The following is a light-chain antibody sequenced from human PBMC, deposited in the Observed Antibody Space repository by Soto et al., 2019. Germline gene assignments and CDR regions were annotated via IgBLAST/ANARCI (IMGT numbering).Light chain of an antibody. J-gene: IGKJ1*01. CDR1: QTISSW. V-gene: IGKV1-5*01. Sequence: DIQMTQSPSTLSASVGDRVPITCRASQTISSWLAWYQQKPGKAPELLIYDASTLESGVPSRFSGSGSGTEFSLTISSLQPDDFATFYCQQYSSFSRTFGQGTKVDI. CDR3: QQYSSFSRT. CDR2: DAS.